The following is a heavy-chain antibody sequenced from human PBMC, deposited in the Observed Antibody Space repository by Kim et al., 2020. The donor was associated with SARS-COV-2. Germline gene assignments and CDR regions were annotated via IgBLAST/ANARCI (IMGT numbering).Heavy chain of an antibody. Sequence: DGSQKYYVDSVKGRFTISRDNAKYSLYLQMNSLRAEDTAIYYCASPLVGYWGQGTLVTVSS. D-gene: IGHD2-21*01. CDR2: DGSQK. J-gene: IGHJ4*02. V-gene: IGHV3-7*03. CDR3: ASPLVGY.